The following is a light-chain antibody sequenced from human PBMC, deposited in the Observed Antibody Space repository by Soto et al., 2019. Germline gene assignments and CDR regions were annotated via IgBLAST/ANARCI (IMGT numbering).Light chain of an antibody. CDR2: EVT. CDR1: SSDVGGYNF. V-gene: IGLV2-14*01. CDR3: SSYTSRNTLA. Sequence: QSALTQPASVSGSPGQSITISCTGTSSDVGGYNFVSWYQQHPGKAPKLMIYEVTDRPSGVSNRFSGSKSGSTASLTISGLQAEDEADYHCSSYTSRNTLAFGGGTKLTVL. J-gene: IGLJ2*01.